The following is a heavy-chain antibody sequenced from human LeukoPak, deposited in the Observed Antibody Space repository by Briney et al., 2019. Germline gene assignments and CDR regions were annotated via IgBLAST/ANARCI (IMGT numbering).Heavy chain of an antibody. CDR3: AREESGGYFDY. J-gene: IGHJ4*02. CDR1: GYRFTSYS. V-gene: IGHV1-18*01. CDR2: ISSYNGKT. Sequence: ASVKVSCKASGYRFTSYSISWVRQAPGQGREWVGWISSYNGKTNYGKNVQGRVTMTTDTSTSTAYMELRSRRSEDTAVYYCAREESGGYFDYWGQGTLVTVSS. D-gene: IGHD2-8*02.